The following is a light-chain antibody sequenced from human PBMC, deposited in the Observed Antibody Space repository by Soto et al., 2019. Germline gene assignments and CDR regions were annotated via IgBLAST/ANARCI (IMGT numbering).Light chain of an antibody. J-gene: IGLJ3*02. CDR2: DDY. CDR3: HVWDSTVDHV. Sequence: SYVLTQPPSVSVAPEQTARISCGGNNIGTKKVHWYQRKPGQAPILVVYDDYYRPSGIPERFSGSNSGNTATLTISRVEAGDEADYYCHVWDSTVDHVFGGGTKVTVL. CDR1: NIGTKK. V-gene: IGLV3-21*02.